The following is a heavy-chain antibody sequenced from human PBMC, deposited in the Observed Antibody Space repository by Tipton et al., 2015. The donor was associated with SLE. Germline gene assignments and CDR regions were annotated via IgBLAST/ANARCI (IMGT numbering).Heavy chain of an antibody. CDR1: GGSISSGGYC. Sequence: GLVKPSETLSLTCNVSGGSISSGGYCWSWIRQHPGKGLEWIGYTYYSGSPYYNPSLKSRVTISLDMSKNQFSLRLSSVTAADTAVYYCPIYYHDSTGLHWFDPWGQGTLVTVSS. V-gene: IGHV4-31*03. D-gene: IGHD3-22*01. CDR3: PIYYHDSTGLHWFDP. CDR2: TYYSGSP. J-gene: IGHJ5*02.